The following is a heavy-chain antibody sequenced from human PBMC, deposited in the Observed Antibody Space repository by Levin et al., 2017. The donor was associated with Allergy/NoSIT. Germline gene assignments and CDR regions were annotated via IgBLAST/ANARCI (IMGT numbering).Heavy chain of an antibody. J-gene: IGHJ4*02. V-gene: IGHV3-7*01. CDR1: GFTFSSYW. CDR3: ARDLRGRLGGYYFDY. Sequence: GGSLRLSCAASGFTFSSYWMSWVRQAPGKGLEWVANIKQDGSEKYYVDSVKGRFTISRDNAKNSLYLQMNSLRAEDTAVYYCARDLRGRLGGYYFDYWGQGTLVTVSS. CDR2: IKQDGSEK. D-gene: IGHD3-10*01.